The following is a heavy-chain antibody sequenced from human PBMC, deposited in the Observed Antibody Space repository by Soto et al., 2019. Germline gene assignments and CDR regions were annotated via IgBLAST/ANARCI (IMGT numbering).Heavy chain of an antibody. CDR3: AHTPAKGPRIYDYIWGSYRSYQDDAFDI. V-gene: IGHV3-23*01. D-gene: IGHD3-16*02. J-gene: IGHJ3*02. Sequence: HPGGSLRLSCAASGFTFSSYAMSWVRQAPGKGLEWVSAISGSGGSTYYADSVKGRFTISRDNSKNTLYLQMNSLRAEDTAVYYCAHTPAKGPRIYDYIWGSYRSYQDDAFDIWGQGTMVTVSS. CDR2: ISGSGGST. CDR1: GFTFSSYA.